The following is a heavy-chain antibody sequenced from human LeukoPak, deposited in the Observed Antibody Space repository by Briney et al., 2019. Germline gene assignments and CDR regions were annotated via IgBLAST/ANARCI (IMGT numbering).Heavy chain of an antibody. J-gene: IGHJ4*02. CDR1: GFTFSSYV. Sequence: PGGSLRLSCAASGFTFSSYVMSWVRQAPGKGLEWVSAISGSGVNTYYTDSVKGRFTISRDNSKNTLYLQVNSLRAEDTAIYYCAKYHSSGYYYFDYWGQGTLVTVSS. V-gene: IGHV3-23*01. CDR3: AKYHSSGYYYFDY. CDR2: ISGSGVNT. D-gene: IGHD3-22*01.